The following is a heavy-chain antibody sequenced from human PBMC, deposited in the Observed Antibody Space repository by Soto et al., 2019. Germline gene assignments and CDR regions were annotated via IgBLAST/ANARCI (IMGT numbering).Heavy chain of an antibody. CDR2: ISYDGILK. CDR3: AKDFKVSGGHYGSLNYYYGMDV. Sequence: GGSLRLSCAASGFTFSDFGMHWVRQAPGKGLEWVAIISYDGILKYYADSVKGRFTISRDTSKGAVYLQMNSLTPEDTAVYYCAKDFKVSGGHYGSLNYYYGMDVWGQGTTVTAP. V-gene: IGHV3-30*18. J-gene: IGHJ6*02. CDR1: GFTFSDFG. D-gene: IGHD3-10*01.